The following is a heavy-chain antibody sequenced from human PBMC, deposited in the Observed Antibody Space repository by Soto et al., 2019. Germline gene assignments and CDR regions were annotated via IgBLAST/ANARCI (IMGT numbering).Heavy chain of an antibody. D-gene: IGHD2-2*01. V-gene: IGHV3-21*01. CDR3: ARADCSSTSCGRYYYYYMDV. CDR2: ISSSSSYI. CDR1: GFTFSSYS. Sequence: EVQLVESGGGLVKPGGSLRLSCAASGFTFSSYSMNWVRQAPGKGLEWVSSISSSSSYIYYADSVKGRFTISRDNAKNSLYLQMNSLRAEDTAVYYCARADCSSTSCGRYYYYYMDVWGKGTTVTVSS. J-gene: IGHJ6*03.